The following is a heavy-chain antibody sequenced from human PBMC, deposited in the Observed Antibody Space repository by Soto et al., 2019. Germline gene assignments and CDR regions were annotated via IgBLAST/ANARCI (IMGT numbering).Heavy chain of an antibody. CDR2: IWYDGSNK. D-gene: IGHD4-17*01. CDR1: GFTFSSYG. V-gene: IGHV3-33*01. Sequence: GGSLRLSCAASGFTFSSYGMHWVRQAPGKGLEWVAVIWYDGSNKYYADSVKGRFTISRDNSKNTLYLQMNSLRAEDTAVYYCARGYGDYVYLHYYMDVWGRGTTVTVSS. J-gene: IGHJ6*03. CDR3: ARGYGDYVYLHYYMDV.